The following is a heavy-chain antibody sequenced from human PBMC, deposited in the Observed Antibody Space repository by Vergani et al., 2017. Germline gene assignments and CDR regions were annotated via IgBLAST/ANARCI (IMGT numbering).Heavy chain of an antibody. J-gene: IGHJ6*02. CDR3: AKGVAPGYYYGMDV. V-gene: IGHV1-69*09. D-gene: IGHD5-12*01. CDR2: IIPILGIA. CDR1: GGTFSSYA. Sequence: VQLVQSGAEVKKPGSSVKVSCKASGGTFSSYAISWVRQAPGQGLEWMGRIIPILGIANYAQKFQGRVTITADKSTSTAYMELSSLRSEDTAVYYCAKGVAPGYYYGMDVWGQGTTVTVSS.